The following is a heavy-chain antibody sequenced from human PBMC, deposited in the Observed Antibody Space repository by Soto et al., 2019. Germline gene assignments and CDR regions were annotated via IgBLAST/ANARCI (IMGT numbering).Heavy chain of an antibody. J-gene: IGHJ4*02. Sequence: ASVKVSCKASGYTFTSYSMHWVRQAPGQRLEWMGWINAGNGNTKYSQKFQGRVTITRDTSASTAYMELSSLRSEDTAVYYCARDLDDSSGWYKGYYFDYCGQGTLVTVSS. CDR1: GYTFTSYS. CDR2: INAGNGNT. V-gene: IGHV1-3*01. D-gene: IGHD6-19*01. CDR3: ARDLDDSSGWYKGYYFDY.